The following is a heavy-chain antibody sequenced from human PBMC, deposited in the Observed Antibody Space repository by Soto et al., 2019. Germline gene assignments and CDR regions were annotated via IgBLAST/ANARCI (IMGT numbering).Heavy chain of an antibody. Sequence: SETLSLTCAVSGGSISSGGYFWSWIRQPPGKGLEWIGYIYHSGSTYYNPSLKSRVSISVDRSKNQFSLKLSSVTAADTAVYYCLVDTGRSIYYWGQGTLVTVSS. D-gene: IGHD5-12*01. CDR1: GGSISSGGYF. J-gene: IGHJ4*02. CDR2: IYHSGST. CDR3: LVDTGRSIYY. V-gene: IGHV4-30-2*01.